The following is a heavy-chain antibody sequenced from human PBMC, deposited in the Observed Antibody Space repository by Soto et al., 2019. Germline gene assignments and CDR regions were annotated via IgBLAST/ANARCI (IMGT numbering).Heavy chain of an antibody. Sequence: PGGSLRLSCAASGFTFRTYAMNWVRQAPGKGLEWISAISGSGSFTHYADSVRGRFTISRDNSQNQLYLQMNNLRGDGTAMYYCAKIPTGSGSSKFDYWGQGIQVTVSS. D-gene: IGHD3-10*01. CDR3: AKIPTGSGSSKFDY. CDR2: ISGSGSFT. J-gene: IGHJ4*02. V-gene: IGHV3-23*01. CDR1: GFTFRTYA.